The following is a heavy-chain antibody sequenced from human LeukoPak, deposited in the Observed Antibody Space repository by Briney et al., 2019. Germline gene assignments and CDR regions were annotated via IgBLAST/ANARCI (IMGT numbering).Heavy chain of an antibody. J-gene: IGHJ3*02. D-gene: IGHD5-12*01. CDR2: IYHSGST. CDR1: GGSISSGGYS. Sequence: SQTLSLTCAVSGGSISSGGYSWSWIRQPPGKGLEWIGYIYHSGSTYYNPSPKSRVTISVDRSKNQFSLKLSSVTAADTAVYYCARDPTNPDAFDIWGQGTMVTVSS. V-gene: IGHV4-30-2*01. CDR3: ARDPTNPDAFDI.